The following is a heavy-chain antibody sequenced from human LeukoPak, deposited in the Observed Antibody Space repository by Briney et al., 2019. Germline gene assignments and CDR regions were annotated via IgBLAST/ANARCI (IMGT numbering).Heavy chain of an antibody. CDR1: GGSFSGYY. D-gene: IGHD2-2*01. CDR2: INHSGST. CDR3: ARGSSTSHD. V-gene: IGHV4-34*01. J-gene: IGHJ4*02. Sequence: SETLSLACAVYGGSFSGYYWSWIRQPPGKGLEWIGEINHSGSTNYNPSLKSRVTISVDTSKNQFSLKLSSVTAADTAVYYCARGSSTSHDWGQGTLVTVSS.